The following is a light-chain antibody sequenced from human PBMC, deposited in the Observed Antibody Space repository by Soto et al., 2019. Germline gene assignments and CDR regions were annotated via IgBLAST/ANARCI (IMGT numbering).Light chain of an antibody. CDR1: QSVTNNY. Sequence: EVVLTQSPGTLSLSPGESATLSCRASQSVTNNYFAWYQQKPGQAPRLLIFGSSDRATGIPDRFSGSGSGTDFTLTLSRLEPEDFGVYYCHQYGSSPPYTFGQGTKLEIK. J-gene: IGKJ2*01. CDR2: GSS. CDR3: HQYGSSPPYT. V-gene: IGKV3-20*01.